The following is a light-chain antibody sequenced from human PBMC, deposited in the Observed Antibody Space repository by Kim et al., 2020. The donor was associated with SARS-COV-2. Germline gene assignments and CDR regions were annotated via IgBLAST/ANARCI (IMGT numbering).Light chain of an antibody. Sequence: VTPKEKYPITCRSSQSIGDSIHWYQQKPDQSPKLLIKYASQSVSGVPSRFSGSGSGTDFTLTIKGLEAEDAAAYYCHQSNTLPRTFGQGTKVDIK. CDR1: QSIGDS. J-gene: IGKJ1*01. V-gene: IGKV6D-21*02. CDR3: HQSNTLPRT. CDR2: YAS.